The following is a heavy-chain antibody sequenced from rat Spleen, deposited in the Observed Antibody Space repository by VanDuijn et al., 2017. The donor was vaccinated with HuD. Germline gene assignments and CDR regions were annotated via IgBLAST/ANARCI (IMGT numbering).Heavy chain of an antibody. CDR1: GFTFSNFD. D-gene: IGHD2-1*01. CDR2: ISPGGGST. V-gene: IGHV5S11*01. Sequence: EVQLVESGGGLVRPGGSLKLSCSVSGFTFSNFDMAWVRQAPTKGLERVASISPGGGSTYYPDSVKGRFTISRDNAKNTLFLQMDSLRPEETATYYCAGARYLRDWYFDYWGQGVMVTVSS. J-gene: IGHJ2*01. CDR3: AGARYLRDWYFDY.